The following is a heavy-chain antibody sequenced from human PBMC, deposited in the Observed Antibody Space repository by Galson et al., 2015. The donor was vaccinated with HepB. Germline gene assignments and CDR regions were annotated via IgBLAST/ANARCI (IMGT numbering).Heavy chain of an antibody. D-gene: IGHD3-22*01. J-gene: IGHJ3*02. CDR1: GYTFTSYA. V-gene: IGHV1-3*01. CDR3: ARGEYYYDSSGYYYANYAFDI. CDR2: INAGNGNT. Sequence: SVKVSCKASGYTFTSYAMHWVRQAPGQRLEWMGWINAGNGNTKYSQKFQGRVTITRDTSASTAYMELSSLRSEDTAVYYCARGEYYYDSSGYYYANYAFDIWGQGTMVTVSS.